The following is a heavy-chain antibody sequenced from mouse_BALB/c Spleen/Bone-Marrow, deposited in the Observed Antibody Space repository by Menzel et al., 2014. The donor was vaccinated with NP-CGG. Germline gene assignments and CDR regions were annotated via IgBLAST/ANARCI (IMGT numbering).Heavy chain of an antibody. CDR1: GFSLSYYG. CDR3: ARSPSMDY. V-gene: IGHV2-2*02. Sequence: VKLVESGPGLVQPSQSLSITCTVSGFSLSYYGVHWIRQSPGKGLEWLGVIWSGGITDYNASFLSRLSISKDNSKSQVFFTMNSLQANDTAIYYCARSPSMDYWGPGTSVTVSS. J-gene: IGHJ4*01. CDR2: IWSGGIT.